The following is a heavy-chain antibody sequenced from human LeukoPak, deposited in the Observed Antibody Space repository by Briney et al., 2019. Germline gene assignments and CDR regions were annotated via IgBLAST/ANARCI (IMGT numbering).Heavy chain of an antibody. CDR3: ARLITTHEDIVVVVAATYDAFDI. CDR2: IYYSGST. J-gene: IGHJ3*02. D-gene: IGHD2-15*01. V-gene: IGHV4-59*05. CDR1: GGSISTYF. Sequence: SETLSLTCTVSGGSISTYFWSWIRQPPGKGLEWIGSIYYSGSTYYNPSLKSRVTISVDTSKNQFSLKLSSVTAADTAVYYCARLITTHEDIVVVVAATYDAFDIWGQGTMVTVSS.